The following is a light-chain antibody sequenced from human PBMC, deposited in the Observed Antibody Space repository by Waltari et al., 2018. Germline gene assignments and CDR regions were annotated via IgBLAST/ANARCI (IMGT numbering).Light chain of an antibody. CDR2: AGS. CDR1: QGISSY. J-gene: IGKJ3*01. V-gene: IGKV1-9*01. Sequence: IQLTQSPSSLSASVGDRVTITCRASQGISSYLAWYQQKPGKAPKLLIYAGSTLLNGVPSRFSGGVFGTDFTLTISSLQPEDFAPYYCQQVNSYPFTFGPGTTVDIK. CDR3: QQVNSYPFT.